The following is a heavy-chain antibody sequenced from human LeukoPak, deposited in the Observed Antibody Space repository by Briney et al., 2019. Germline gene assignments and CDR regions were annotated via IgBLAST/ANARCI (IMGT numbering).Heavy chain of an antibody. CDR3: ARERGYYYDSSGYYYPSHAFDI. D-gene: IGHD3-22*01. Sequence: ASAKVSCKASGYTFTSYAMHWVRQAPGQRLEWMGWINAGNGNTKYSQKFQGRVTITRDTSASTAYMELSSLRSEDTAVYYCARERGYYYDSSGYYYPSHAFDIWGQGTMVTVSS. CDR2: INAGNGNT. V-gene: IGHV1-3*01. CDR1: GYTFTSYA. J-gene: IGHJ3*02.